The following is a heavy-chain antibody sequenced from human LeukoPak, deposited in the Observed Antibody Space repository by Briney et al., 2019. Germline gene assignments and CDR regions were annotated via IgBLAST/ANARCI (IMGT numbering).Heavy chain of an antibody. CDR3: AKDSSRIDSHFDY. J-gene: IGHJ4*02. CDR1: GFTFSSYG. V-gene: IGHV3-23*01. Sequence: PGGTLRLSCAASGFTFSSYGMNWVRQAPGKGLEWVSTISTSGGSTYYADSVKGRFTISRDNSKNTLYLQMNSLRAEDTAVYHCAKDSSRIDSHFDYWGQGTLVTVSS. CDR2: ISTSGGST. D-gene: IGHD2/OR15-2a*01.